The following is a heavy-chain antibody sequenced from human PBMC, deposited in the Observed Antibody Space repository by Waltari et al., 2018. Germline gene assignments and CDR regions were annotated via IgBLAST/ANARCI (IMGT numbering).Heavy chain of an antibody. CDR2: INHRGST. J-gene: IGHJ4*02. CDR1: GGSFSGYY. Sequence: QVQLQQWGAGLLKHSETLSLPCAVYGGSFSGYYWSWIRQPPGKGLEWIGEINHRGSTNYNPPLKSRVTISVDTSKNQFSLKLSSVTAADTAVYYCARVPIVVPAAMGVATMGYYFDYWGQGTLVTVSS. V-gene: IGHV4-34*01. D-gene: IGHD2-2*01. CDR3: ARVPIVVPAAMGVATMGYYFDY.